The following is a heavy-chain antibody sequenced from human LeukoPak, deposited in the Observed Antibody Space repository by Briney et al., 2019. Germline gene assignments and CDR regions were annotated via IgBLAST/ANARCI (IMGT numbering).Heavy chain of an antibody. CDR1: GFTFSSYA. J-gene: IGHJ4*02. CDR2: ISSNGGST. D-gene: IGHD4-11*01. CDR3: AKESTVAHFDY. Sequence: GGSLRLSCAASGFTFSSYAMHWVRQAPGKGLEYVSAISSNGGSTYYANSVKGRFTISRDNSKNTLYLQMGSLRAEDMALYYCAKESTVAHFDYWGQGTLVTVSS. V-gene: IGHV3-64*01.